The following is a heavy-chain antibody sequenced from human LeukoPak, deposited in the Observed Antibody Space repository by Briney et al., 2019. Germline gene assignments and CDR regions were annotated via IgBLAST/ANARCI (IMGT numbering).Heavy chain of an antibody. J-gene: IGHJ4*02. V-gene: IGHV3-30*02. CDR1: GFTFGSYG. CDR3: ARGSRYGDYPYYCDF. Sequence: GGSLRLSCAASGFTFGSYGMHWVRQAPGKGRDWVAFVRYDGNKPYYSASVKGRFTISRDNSKHTVLLQMNNLRLEDAAVYYCARGSRYGDYPYYCDFWGQGTLVTVSS. CDR2: VRYDGNKP. D-gene: IGHD4-17*01.